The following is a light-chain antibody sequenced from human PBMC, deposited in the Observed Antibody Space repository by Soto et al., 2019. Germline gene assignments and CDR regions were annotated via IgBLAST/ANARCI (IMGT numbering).Light chain of an antibody. CDR3: QQYNSYSPIT. V-gene: IGKV1-5*01. Sequence: DIQMTQSPSTLSASVGDRVTITCGAREIISSWLAWYQQKPGKAPKLLIDDASSLESGVPSRFSGSGSGTEFTLTISSLQPDDFATYYCQQYNSYSPITFGQGTRLEIK. J-gene: IGKJ5*01. CDR2: DAS. CDR1: EIISSW.